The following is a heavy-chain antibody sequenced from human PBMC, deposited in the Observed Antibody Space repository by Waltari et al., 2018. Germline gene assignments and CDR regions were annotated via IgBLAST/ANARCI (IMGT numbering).Heavy chain of an antibody. J-gene: IGHJ6*02. V-gene: IGHV3-48*04. CDR3: ARSMTYYDFWSGYYTGMVYAGYYYGMDV. CDR2: ISSSSSTI. D-gene: IGHD3-3*01. Sequence: EVQLVESGGGLVQPGGSLRLSCTASGFTFSSYSMNWVRQAPGTGLEWFSYISSSSSTIYYADSVKGRFTISRDNAKNSLYLQMNSLRAEDTAVYYCARSMTYYDFWSGYYTGMVYAGYYYGMDVWGQGTTVTVSS. CDR1: GFTFSSYS.